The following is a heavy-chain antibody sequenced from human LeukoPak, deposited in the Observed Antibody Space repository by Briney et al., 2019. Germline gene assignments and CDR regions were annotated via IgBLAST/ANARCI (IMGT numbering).Heavy chain of an antibody. CDR1: GYSFSNYW. J-gene: IGHJ4*02. V-gene: IGHV5-51*01. CDR3: ARFRNIATGGDY. D-gene: IGHD7-27*01. CDR2: IYPGDSDT. Sequence: GESLKISCKGSGYSFSNYWIAWVRHMPGKGLEWMGIIYPGDSDTTYSPSFQGQVTISADKSISTAYLQWSSLKASDTAMYYCARFRNIATGGDYWGQGTLVIVSS.